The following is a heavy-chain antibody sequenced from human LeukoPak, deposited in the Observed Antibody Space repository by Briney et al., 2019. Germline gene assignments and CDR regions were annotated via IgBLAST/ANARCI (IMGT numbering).Heavy chain of an antibody. D-gene: IGHD2-15*01. CDR1: GGSFSGYY. CDR2: INHSGST. CDR3: ARQDQDCSGGSCSLSHNWFGP. J-gene: IGHJ5*02. V-gene: IGHV4-34*01. Sequence: SETLSLTCAVYGGSFSGYYWSWIRQPPGKGLEWIGEINHSGSTNYNPSLKSRVTISVDTSKNQFSLKLSSVTAADTAVYYCARQDQDCSGGSCSLSHNWFGPWGQGTLVTVSS.